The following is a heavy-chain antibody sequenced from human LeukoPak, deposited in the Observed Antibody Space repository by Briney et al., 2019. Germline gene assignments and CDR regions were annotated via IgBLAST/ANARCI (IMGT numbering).Heavy chain of an antibody. CDR1: GFPLNTYA. V-gene: IGHV3-64D*06. CDR2: ISSNGDNT. CDR3: TRDSALLGVAFDL. D-gene: IGHD2-15*01. J-gene: IGHJ3*01. Sequence: GGSLRLSCSASGFPLNTYAIHWVRQAPGKGLEYVAGISSNGDNTDFADSAKGRFTISRDNSKSTLFLQMNSLRAEDTAVYFCTRDSALLGVAFDLWGQGTVVTVSS.